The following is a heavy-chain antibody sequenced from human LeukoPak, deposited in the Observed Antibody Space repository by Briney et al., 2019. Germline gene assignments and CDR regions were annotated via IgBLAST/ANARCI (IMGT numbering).Heavy chain of an antibody. Sequence: GGSLRLSCAASGFTFRSYAMNWVRQAPGRGLERVSSISGSGNSPYYADFVKGRFTISRDNSKSTLYLQMNSLRAEDTAVYYCASGREGYNTAFGYWGQGTLLTVSS. CDR1: GFTFRSYA. CDR2: ISGSGNSP. D-gene: IGHD5-24*01. CDR3: ASGREGYNTAFGY. V-gene: IGHV3-23*01. J-gene: IGHJ4*02.